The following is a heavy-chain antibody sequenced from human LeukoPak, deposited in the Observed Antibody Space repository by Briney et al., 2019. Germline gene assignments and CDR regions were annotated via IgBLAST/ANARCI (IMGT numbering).Heavy chain of an antibody. Sequence: PGGSLRLSCAASGFTFSSYWMHWVRQAPGKGLVWVSRISLDGSSAVYADSVNGRFTISRDNDKNTLYLQMYRQKPADTARDDCARVSVCPRCHFDYWGQGTLVTVSS. V-gene: IGHV3-74*01. CDR2: ISLDGSSA. J-gene: IGHJ4*02. D-gene: IGHD5/OR15-5a*01. CDR1: GFTFSSYW. CDR3: ARVSVCPRCHFDY.